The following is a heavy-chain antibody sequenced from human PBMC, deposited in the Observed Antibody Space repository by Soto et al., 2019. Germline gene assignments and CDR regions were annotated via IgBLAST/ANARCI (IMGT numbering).Heavy chain of an antibody. V-gene: IGHV3-48*03. J-gene: IGHJ6*02. D-gene: IGHD3-16*01. Sequence: EVQLVESGGGLIQPGGSLRLSGAASGFTFSSYDMNWVRQAPGKGLEWVSYITSSGSTMYYTDSVKGRFTISGDNAKNSLYLQMNSLRAEDTAVYYCARDRGGSYGMDVWGQGTTVTVSS. CDR1: GFTFSSYD. CDR2: ITSSGSTM. CDR3: ARDRGGSYGMDV.